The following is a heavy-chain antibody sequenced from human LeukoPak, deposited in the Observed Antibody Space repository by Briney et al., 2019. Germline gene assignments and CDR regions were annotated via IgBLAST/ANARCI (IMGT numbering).Heavy chain of an antibody. CDR1: GGSISSSSCY. Sequence: SETLSLTCTVSGGSISSSSCYWSWIRQPAGKGLEWIGRIYSSGSTNYNPSLKSRVTISLDTSKNQLSLKLSSVTAADTAVYYCARIDILTGQGVDYWGQGTLVTVSS. CDR2: IYSSGST. J-gene: IGHJ4*02. V-gene: IGHV4-61*02. CDR3: ARIDILTGQGVDY. D-gene: IGHD3-9*01.